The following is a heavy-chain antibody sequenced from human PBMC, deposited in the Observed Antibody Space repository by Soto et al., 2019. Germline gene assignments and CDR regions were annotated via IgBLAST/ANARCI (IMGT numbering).Heavy chain of an antibody. J-gene: IGHJ6*02. V-gene: IGHV4-31*03. CDR3: ARGAVTNLYYYYYGMDV. D-gene: IGHD4-4*01. CDR1: GGSISSGGYY. CDR2: FYNSGSV. Sequence: TLSLTCTVSGGSISSGGYYWSWIRQHPGKGLEWVGYFYNSGSVFYNPSLKSRVTISVDTSKNQFSLKLISVTAADTAVYYCARGAVTNLYYYYYGMDVWGQGATV.